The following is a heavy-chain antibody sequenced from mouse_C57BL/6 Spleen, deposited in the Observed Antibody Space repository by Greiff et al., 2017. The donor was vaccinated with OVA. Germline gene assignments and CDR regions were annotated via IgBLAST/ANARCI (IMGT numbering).Heavy chain of an antibody. Sequence: VQLQQPGAELVMPGASVKLSCKASGYTFTSYWMHWVKQRPGQGLEWIGEIDPSDSYTNYNQKFKGKSTLTVDKSSSTAYMQLSSLTSEDSAVYYCARGDYFDVWGTGTTVTVSS. V-gene: IGHV1-69*01. J-gene: IGHJ1*03. CDR3: ARGDYFDV. CDR1: GYTFTSYW. CDR2: IDPSDSYT.